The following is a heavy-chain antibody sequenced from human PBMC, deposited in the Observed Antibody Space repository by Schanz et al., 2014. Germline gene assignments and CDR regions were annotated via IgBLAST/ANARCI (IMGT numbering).Heavy chain of an antibody. CDR1: GYTFTSHG. J-gene: IGHJ4*02. CDR3: ASSGAGYSSSWDFDY. Sequence: QVQLVQSGAEVKKPGSSVKVSCKSSGYTFTSHGISWVRQAPGQGLEWMGRIIPILGIANYAQKFQGRVTITADRSTSTAYMELSSLRSEDTAVYYCASSGAGYSSSWDFDYWGQGTLVTVSS. V-gene: IGHV1-69*04. D-gene: IGHD6-13*01. CDR2: IIPILGIA.